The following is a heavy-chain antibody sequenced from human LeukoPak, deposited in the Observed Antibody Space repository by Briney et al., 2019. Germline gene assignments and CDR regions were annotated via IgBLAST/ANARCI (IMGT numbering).Heavy chain of an antibody. CDR3: ARVGPRGDFDY. V-gene: IGHV4-30-4*08. Sequence: SETLSLTCTVAGGSISSGDYYWSWIRQPPGKGLEWIGYIYYSGSTYYNPSLKSRVTISVDTSKNHFSLKLTSVTAADTAVYYCARVGPRGDFDYWGQGTLVTVSS. CDR1: GGSISSGDYY. J-gene: IGHJ4*02. CDR2: IYYSGST. D-gene: IGHD3-10*01.